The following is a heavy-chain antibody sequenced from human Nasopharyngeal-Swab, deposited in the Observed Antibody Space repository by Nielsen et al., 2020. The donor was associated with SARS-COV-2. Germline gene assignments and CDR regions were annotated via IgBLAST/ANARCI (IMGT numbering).Heavy chain of an antibody. CDR3: AKDMGIADDSFDY. J-gene: IGHJ4*02. Sequence: GGSLRLSCAASGFTFSSYGMHWVRQAPGKGLEWVAVISYDGSNKYYADSVKGRFTISRGNSKNTLYLQMNSLRAEDTAVYYCAKDMGIADDSFDYWGQGTLVTVSS. CDR2: ISYDGSNK. CDR1: GFTFSSYG. V-gene: IGHV3-30*18. D-gene: IGHD6-13*01.